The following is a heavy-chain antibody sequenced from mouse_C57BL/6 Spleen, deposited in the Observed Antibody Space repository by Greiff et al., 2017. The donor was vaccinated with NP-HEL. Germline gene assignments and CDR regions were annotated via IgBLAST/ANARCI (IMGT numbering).Heavy chain of an antibody. J-gene: IGHJ2*01. CDR1: GYTFTSYW. D-gene: IGHD1-1*01. V-gene: IGHV1-74*01. CDR3: AISPYYYGSPFDY. CDR2: IHPSDSDT. Sequence: QVHVKQPGAELVKPGASVKVSCKASGYTFTSYWMHWVKQRPGQGLEWIGRIHPSDSDTNYNQKFKGKATLTVDKSSSTAYMQLSSLTSEDSAVYYCAISPYYYGSPFDYWGQGTTLTVSS.